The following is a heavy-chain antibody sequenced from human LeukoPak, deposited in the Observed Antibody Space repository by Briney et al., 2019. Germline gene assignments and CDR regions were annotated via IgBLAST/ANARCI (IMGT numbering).Heavy chain of an antibody. CDR3: ARNSDIVATPFDY. V-gene: IGHV1-18*01. CDR1: GYTFTSYG. Sequence: ASVKVSYKASGYTFTSYGISWVRQAPGQGLEWMGWISAYNGNTNYAQKPQGRVTVTTDTSTSTAYMELRSLRSGDTAVYYCARNSDIVATPFDYWGQGTLVTVSS. J-gene: IGHJ4*02. D-gene: IGHD5-12*01. CDR2: ISAYNGNT.